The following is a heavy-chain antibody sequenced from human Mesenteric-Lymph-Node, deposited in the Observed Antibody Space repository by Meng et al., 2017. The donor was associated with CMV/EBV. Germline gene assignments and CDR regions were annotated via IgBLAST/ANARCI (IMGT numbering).Heavy chain of an antibody. CDR3: ARGSSYDILTSYFDY. Sequence: WGGGQVKHSGTVVVKSGVYCGSFCGYYWNWIRQSTEKGVEWIGEINHSGSTTYNPSFTSRIIISVDTSTNQISLNMSSVTAADTAVYYCARGSSYDILTSYFDYWGQGALVTVSS. V-gene: IGHV4-34*01. D-gene: IGHD3-9*01. J-gene: IGHJ4*02. CDR2: INHSGST. CDR1: CGSFCGYY.